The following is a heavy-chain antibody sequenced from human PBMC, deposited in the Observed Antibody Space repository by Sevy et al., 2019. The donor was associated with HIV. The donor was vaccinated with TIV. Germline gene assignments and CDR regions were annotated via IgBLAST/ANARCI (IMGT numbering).Heavy chain of an antibody. CDR2: MNPNSGNT. CDR3: ARGRPRIKAFYFDC. V-gene: IGHV1-8*01. CDR1: GYTFTSYD. D-gene: IGHD2-15*01. J-gene: IGHJ4*02. Sequence: ASVKVSCKASGYTFTSYDINWVRQATGQGLEWMGWMNPNSGNTGYAQKFQGRVTMTRNTSISTAYMELSSLRSEDTAVYYCARGRPRIKAFYFDCWGQGTLVTVSS.